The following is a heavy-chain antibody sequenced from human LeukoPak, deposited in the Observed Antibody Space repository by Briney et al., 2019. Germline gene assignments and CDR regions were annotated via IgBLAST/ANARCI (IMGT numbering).Heavy chain of an antibody. CDR2: INTHNGAT. Sequence: ASVKVSCKASGNTFAGYYVHWVRQAPGQGLEWMGWINTHNGATNYAQHFQGRVTMTTDTAVTTAYMDLDGLISDDAAVYFCARGPIGGLRKGFDIWGQGTLVTVSS. V-gene: IGHV1-2*02. CDR1: GNTFAGYY. D-gene: IGHD1-26*01. CDR3: ARGPIGGLRKGFDI. J-gene: IGHJ4*02.